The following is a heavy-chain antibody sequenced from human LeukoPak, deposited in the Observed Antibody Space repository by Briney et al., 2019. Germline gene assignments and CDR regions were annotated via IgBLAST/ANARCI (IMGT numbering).Heavy chain of an antibody. Sequence: GASVKVSCKVSGEALSELSMHWVRQAPGKGLEWMGGFDPDEGQMIYAQKFQGRVTMTEDTSTDTAYMELSSLRSEDTAVYYCATVSQWLFSSFDYWGQGTLVTVSS. CDR2: FDPDEGQM. V-gene: IGHV1-24*01. CDR3: ATVSQWLFSSFDY. CDR1: GEALSELS. D-gene: IGHD6-19*01. J-gene: IGHJ4*02.